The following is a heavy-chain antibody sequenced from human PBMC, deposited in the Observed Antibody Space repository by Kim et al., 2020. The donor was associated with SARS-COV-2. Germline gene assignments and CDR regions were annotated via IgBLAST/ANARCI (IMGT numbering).Heavy chain of an antibody. V-gene: IGHV1-69*04. CDR1: GGTFSSYA. Sequence: SVKVSCKASGGTFSSYAISWVRQAPGQGLEWMGRIIPILGIANYAQKFQGRVTITADKSTSTAYMELSSLRSEDTAVYYCARAGLRFLEWFRHPRAFDYWGQRTLVTVSS. CDR3: ARAGLRFLEWFRHPRAFDY. D-gene: IGHD3-3*01. J-gene: IGHJ4*02. CDR2: IIPILGIA.